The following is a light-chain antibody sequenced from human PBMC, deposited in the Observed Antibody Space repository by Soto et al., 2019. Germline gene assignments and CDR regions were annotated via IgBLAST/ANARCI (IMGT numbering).Light chain of an antibody. J-gene: IGLJ7*01. Sequence: QTVVTQEPSLSVSPGGTVTLTCGLSSGSVSTTSYPSWYQQTPGQAPRTLIYSTNTRSSGVPDRFYGSIVGNKAVLTITAAQAEDECYYYCVLYMGSGISVSGGGTQLTVL. V-gene: IGLV8-61*01. CDR1: SGSVSTTSY. CDR2: STN. CDR3: VLYMGSGISV.